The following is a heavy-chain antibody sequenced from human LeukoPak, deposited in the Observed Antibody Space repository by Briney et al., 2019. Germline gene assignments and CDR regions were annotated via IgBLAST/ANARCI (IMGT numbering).Heavy chain of an antibody. V-gene: IGHV3-15*01. CDR3: TTDGWGGYMDV. D-gene: IGHD3-16*01. J-gene: IGHJ6*03. CDR1: GFTVSSNE. CDR2: IKSKTDGGTT. Sequence: GGSLRLSCAASGFTVSSNEMSWVRQAPGKGLEWVGRIKSKTDGGTTDYAAPVKGRFTISRDDSKNTLYLQMNSLKTEDTAVYYCTTDGWGGYMDVWGKGTTVTISS.